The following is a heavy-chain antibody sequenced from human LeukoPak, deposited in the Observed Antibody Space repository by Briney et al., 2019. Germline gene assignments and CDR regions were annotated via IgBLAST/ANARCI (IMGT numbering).Heavy chain of an antibody. D-gene: IGHD5-24*01. CDR1: GFSLSTSGMR. Sequence: SGPALVKPTQTLTLICTFSGFSLSTSGMRVSWIRQPPAKALEWLARIDWDDDKFYSTSLKTRLTISKDTSKNQVVLTMTNMDPVDTATYYCARISNGRDGYYLGDDAFDIWGQGTMVTVSS. CDR3: ARISNGRDGYYLGDDAFDI. J-gene: IGHJ3*02. CDR2: IDWDDDK. V-gene: IGHV2-70*04.